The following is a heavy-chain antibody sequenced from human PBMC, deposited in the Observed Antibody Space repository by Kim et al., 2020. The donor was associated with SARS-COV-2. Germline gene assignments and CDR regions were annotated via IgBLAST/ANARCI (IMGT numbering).Heavy chain of an antibody. J-gene: IGHJ3*02. Sequence: SETLSLTCTVSGGSISSYYWSWIRQPAGKGLEWIGRIYTSGSTNYNPSLKSRVTMSVDTSKNQFSLKLSSVTAADTAVYYCARDRSSGWFNDAFDIWGQGTMVTVSS. V-gene: IGHV4-4*07. CDR1: GGSISSYY. D-gene: IGHD6-19*01. CDR3: ARDRSSGWFNDAFDI. CDR2: IYTSGST.